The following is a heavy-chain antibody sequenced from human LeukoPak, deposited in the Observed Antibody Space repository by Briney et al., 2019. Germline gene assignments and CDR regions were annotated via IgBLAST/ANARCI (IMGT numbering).Heavy chain of an antibody. J-gene: IGHJ6*03. CDR2: IYYSGST. D-gene: IGHD3-10*01. CDR1: GGSISSSSYY. Sequence: SETLSLTCTVSGGSISSSSYYWGWIRQPPGKGLEWIGSIYYSGSTYYNPSLKSRVTTSVDTSKNQFSLKLSSVTAADTAVYYCARDLGDLYYYYYMDVWGKGTTVTVSS. CDR3: ARDLGDLYYYYYMDV. V-gene: IGHV4-39*07.